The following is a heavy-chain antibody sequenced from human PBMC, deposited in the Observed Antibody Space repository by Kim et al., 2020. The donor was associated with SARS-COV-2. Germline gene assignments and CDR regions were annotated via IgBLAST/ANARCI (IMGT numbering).Heavy chain of an antibody. CDR3: AKEMWTTVVTPFDY. CDR1: GFTFSSYA. Sequence: GGSLRLSCAASGFTFSSYAMSWVRQAPGKGLEWVSVIYSGGSSTYYADSVKGRFTISRDNSKNTLYLQMNSLRAEDTAVYYCAKEMWTTVVTPFDYWGQGTLVTVSS. D-gene: IGHD4-17*01. J-gene: IGHJ4*02. CDR2: IYSGGSST. V-gene: IGHV3-23*03.